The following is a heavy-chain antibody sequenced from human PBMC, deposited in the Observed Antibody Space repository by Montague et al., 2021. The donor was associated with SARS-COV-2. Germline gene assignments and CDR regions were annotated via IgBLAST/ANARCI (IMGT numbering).Heavy chain of an antibody. V-gene: IGHV2-70*01. CDR2: IDWDDDK. CDR1: GFSLRTSGMC. J-gene: IGHJ4*02. D-gene: IGHD6-19*01. Sequence: PALVKPTQTLTLTCTFSGFSLRTSGMCVSWIRQHPGKALEWLALIDWDDDKYYSTSLETRLNISKDTSKNQVVLTMTNMDPVETATYYCPLVRTDQWLALSFDYWGQVTLVTVSS. CDR3: PLVRTDQWLALSFDY.